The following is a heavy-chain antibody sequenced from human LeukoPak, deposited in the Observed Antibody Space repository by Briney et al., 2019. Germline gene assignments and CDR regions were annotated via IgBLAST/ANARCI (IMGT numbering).Heavy chain of an antibody. CDR3: AREEGYSYGIYYYYYYMDV. CDR2: IYTSGST. D-gene: IGHD5-18*01. CDR1: GGSISSGSYY. V-gene: IGHV4-61*02. Sequence: PSETLSLTCTVSGGSISSGSYYWSWIRQPAGKGLEWIGRIYTSGSTNYNPSLKSRVTISVDTSKNQFSLKLSSVTAADTAVYYCAREEGYSYGIYYYYYYMDVWGKGTTVTVSS. J-gene: IGHJ6*03.